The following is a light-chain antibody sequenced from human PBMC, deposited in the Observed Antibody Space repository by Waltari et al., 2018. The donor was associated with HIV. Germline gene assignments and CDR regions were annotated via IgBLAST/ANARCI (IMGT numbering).Light chain of an antibody. CDR2: KPS. J-gene: IGKJ2*01. CDR1: HNDGTW. CDR3: QQYSSFPNT. V-gene: IGKV1-5*03. Sequence: DIQMTQSLSTLSASIAGRVSFTRRASHNDGTWLVWYQQKPGKAPRLLISKPSTLESGVPTNFSGSGSGTYFTLAISALRPDDFASYFCQQYSSFPNTFGQGTKL.